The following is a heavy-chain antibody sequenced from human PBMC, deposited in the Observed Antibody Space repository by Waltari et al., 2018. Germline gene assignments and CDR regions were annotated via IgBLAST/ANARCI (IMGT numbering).Heavy chain of an antibody. CDR3: ARRRWVRGYWYFDL. J-gene: IGHJ2*01. CDR2: VSYTGST. V-gene: IGHV4-39*02. D-gene: IGHD1-1*01. CDR1: GTSIADSNYQ. Sequence: QLQLQESGPGRVKPSETLSLTCTVSGTSIADSNYQWAWIRQPPGKGLDWIGSVSYTGSTFYNPSLGSRVTLSMDVSKSHCSLRLRSVTAADSGLYYCARRRWVRGYWYFDLWGRGTLLTVSS.